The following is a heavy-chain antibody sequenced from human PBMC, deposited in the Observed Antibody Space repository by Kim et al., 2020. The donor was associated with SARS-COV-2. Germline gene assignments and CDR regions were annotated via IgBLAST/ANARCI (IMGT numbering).Heavy chain of an antibody. V-gene: IGHV1-18*01. Sequence: ASVKVSCKASGYTFTSYGISWVRQAPGQGLEWMGWISAYNGNTNYAQKLQGRVTMTTDTSTSTAYMELRSLRSDDTAVYYCARNLQVAGTWYYYYDMDVWGQGTTVTVSS. J-gene: IGHJ6*02. CDR1: GYTFTSYG. D-gene: IGHD6-19*01. CDR3: ARNLQVAGTWYYYYDMDV. CDR2: ISAYNGNT.